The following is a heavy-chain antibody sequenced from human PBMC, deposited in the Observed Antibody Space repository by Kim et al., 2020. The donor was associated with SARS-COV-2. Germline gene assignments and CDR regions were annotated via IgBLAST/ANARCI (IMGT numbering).Heavy chain of an antibody. CDR3: VRHLGASSWFDP. Sequence: FCNPPLKRRVTISVDTSKIQFSLELSSMTAADTAVFYCVRHLGASSWFDPWGQGTLVTVSS. V-gene: IGHV4-39*01. J-gene: IGHJ5*02.